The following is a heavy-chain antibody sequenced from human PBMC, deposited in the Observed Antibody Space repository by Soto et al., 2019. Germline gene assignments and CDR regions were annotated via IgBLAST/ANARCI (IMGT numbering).Heavy chain of an antibody. V-gene: IGHV4-59*01. CDR3: ARESGELGAFDI. Sequence: SETLSLTCTVSGGSISSYYWSWIRQPPGKGLEWIGYIYYSGSTNYNPSLKSRVTISVDTSKNQFSLKLSSVTAADTAVYYCARESGELGAFDIWGQGTMVTVSS. CDR1: GGSISSYY. CDR2: IYYSGST. J-gene: IGHJ3*02. D-gene: IGHD3-10*01.